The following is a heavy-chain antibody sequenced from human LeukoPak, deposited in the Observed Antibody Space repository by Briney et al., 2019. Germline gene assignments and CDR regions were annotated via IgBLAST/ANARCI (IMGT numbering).Heavy chain of an antibody. CDR3: ARVWDYYDSSAVLEGSFDI. V-gene: IGHV4-31*11. Sequence: SETLSPTCAVYGGTFSGYYWSWIRQHPGKGLEWIGYIYYSGSTYYNPSLKSRVTISVDTSKNQFSLKLSSVTAADTAVYYCARVWDYYDSSAVLEGSFDIWAKGQWSPSLQ. J-gene: IGHJ3*02. CDR2: IYYSGST. D-gene: IGHD3-22*01. CDR1: GGTFSGYY.